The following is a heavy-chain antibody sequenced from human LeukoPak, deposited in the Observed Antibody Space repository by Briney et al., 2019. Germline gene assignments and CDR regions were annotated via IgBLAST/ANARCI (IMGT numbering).Heavy chain of an antibody. V-gene: IGHV3-48*03. D-gene: IGHD3-10*01. CDR3: ARDAVNYYGSGSEASASDI. J-gene: IGHJ3*02. CDR1: GFTFSSYE. CDR2: ISSSGSTI. Sequence: GGSLRLSCAASGFTFSSYEMNWVRQAPGKGLEWVSYISSSGSTIYYADSVKGRFTISRDNAKNSLYLQMNSLRAEDTAVYYCARDAVNYYGSGSEASASDIWGQGTMVTVSS.